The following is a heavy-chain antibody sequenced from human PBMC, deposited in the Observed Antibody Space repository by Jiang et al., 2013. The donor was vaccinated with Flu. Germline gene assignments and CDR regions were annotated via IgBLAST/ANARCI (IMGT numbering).Heavy chain of an antibody. V-gene: IGHV4-61*02. J-gene: IGHJ4*02. Sequence: GLVKPSQTLSLTCTVSGGSISSGSYYWSWIRQPAGKGLEWIGRIYTSGSTNYNPSLKSRVTISVDTSKNQFSLKLSSVTAADTAVYYCARDGITGTTQYYFDYWGQGTLVTVSS. D-gene: IGHD1-20*01. CDR1: GGSISSGSYY. CDR3: ARDGITGTTQYYFDY. CDR2: IYTSGST.